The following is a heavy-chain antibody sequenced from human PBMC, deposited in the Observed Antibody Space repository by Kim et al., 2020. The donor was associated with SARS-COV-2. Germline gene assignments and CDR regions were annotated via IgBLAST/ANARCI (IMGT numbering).Heavy chain of an antibody. CDR1: GFTFSDYY. V-gene: IGHV3-11*01. Sequence: GGSLRLSCATSGFTFSDYYMAWIRQAPGKGLEWVSYLSVSRSSPTIFYADSVKGRFTISRDNAKNSLYLQMYSLRAEDTAVYYCARVFDGYKDIDFFDIWGQGTMVTVSS. D-gene: IGHD5-12*01. CDR2: LSVSRSSPTI. J-gene: IGHJ3*02. CDR3: ARVFDGYKDIDFFDI.